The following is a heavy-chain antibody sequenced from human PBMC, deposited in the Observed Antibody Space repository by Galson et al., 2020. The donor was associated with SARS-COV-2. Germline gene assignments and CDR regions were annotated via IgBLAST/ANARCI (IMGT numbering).Heavy chain of an antibody. CDR1: GFTFSSYA. Sequence: GGSLRLSCAASGFTFSSYAMHWVRQAPGKGLEWGAVISYDGSNKYYADSVKGRFTISRDNSKNTLYLQMNSLRAEDTAVYYCARDSGSSFDPWGQGTLVTVSS. J-gene: IGHJ5*02. CDR2: ISYDGSNK. D-gene: IGHD1-26*01. CDR3: ARDSGSSFDP. V-gene: IGHV3-30*04.